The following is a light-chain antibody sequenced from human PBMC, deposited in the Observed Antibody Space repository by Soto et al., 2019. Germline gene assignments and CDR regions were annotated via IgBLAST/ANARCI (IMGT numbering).Light chain of an antibody. V-gene: IGKV3-20*01. J-gene: IGKJ2*01. Sequence: EIVLTQSPGTLSLSPGERATLSCRASQSLSSTYLAWYQQKVGQSPRLLIYGASSRATGIPDRFSGSGSGTDFTLTSSSLEPEDFAVYYCQQSGTSPPYTFGPGTKLDI. CDR3: QQSGTSPPYT. CDR1: QSLSSTY. CDR2: GAS.